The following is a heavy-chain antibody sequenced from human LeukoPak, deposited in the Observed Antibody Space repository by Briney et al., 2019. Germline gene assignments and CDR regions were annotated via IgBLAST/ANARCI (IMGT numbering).Heavy chain of an antibody. CDR1: GYTFTYYG. D-gene: IGHD6-13*01. Sequence: ASVKVSCKASGYTFTYYGMNWVRQAPGQGLEWMGWINPNSGGTNYAQKFQGRVTMTRDTSISTAYMELSRLRSDDTAVYYCASYSSPQFPPDYWGQGTLVTVSS. CDR2: INPNSGGT. CDR3: ASYSSPQFPPDY. J-gene: IGHJ4*02. V-gene: IGHV1-2*02.